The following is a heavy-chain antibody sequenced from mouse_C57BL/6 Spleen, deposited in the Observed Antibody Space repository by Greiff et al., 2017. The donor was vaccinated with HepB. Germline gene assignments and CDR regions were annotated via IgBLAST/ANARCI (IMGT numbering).Heavy chain of an antibody. CDR1: GFTFSDYY. Sequence: EVHLVESGGGLVQPGGSLKLSCAASGFTFSDYYMYWVRQTPEKRLEWVAYLSNGGGSTYYPDTVKGRFTISRDNAKNTLYLQMSRLKSEDTAMYYCARPEDSSGYEFAYWGQGTLVTVSA. J-gene: IGHJ3*01. CDR2: LSNGGGST. D-gene: IGHD3-2*02. CDR3: ARPEDSSGYEFAY. V-gene: IGHV5-12*01.